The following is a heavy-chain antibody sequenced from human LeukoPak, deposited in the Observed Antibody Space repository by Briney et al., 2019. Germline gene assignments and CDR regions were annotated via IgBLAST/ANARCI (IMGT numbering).Heavy chain of an antibody. J-gene: IGHJ4*02. CDR2: INPNSGDT. Sequence: ASVKVFCRASGYTFTGHYIHWVRQAPGQGLEWMGWINPNSGDTNYAQKFQDRVTMTRDTSISTAYMELSRLSSDDTAVYYCARLSGYQLDYWGQGTLVTVSS. V-gene: IGHV1-2*02. CDR1: GYTFTGHY. CDR3: ARLSGYQLDY. D-gene: IGHD2-15*01.